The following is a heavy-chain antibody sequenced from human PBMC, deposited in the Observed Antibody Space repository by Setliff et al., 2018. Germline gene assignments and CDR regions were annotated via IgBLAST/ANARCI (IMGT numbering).Heavy chain of an antibody. CDR3: AKGLYNYALLYYFDY. J-gene: IGHJ4*02. CDR1: GFTFSIYG. D-gene: IGHD5-18*01. Sequence: LRLSCAASGFTFSIYGLHWVRQTPGKGLEWVAFISYDGSDKYYADSVKGRFTISRDNSKNTLYLQMNSLRAEDTAVYSCAKGLYNYALLYYFDYWGQGTQVTVS. CDR2: ISYDGSDK. V-gene: IGHV3-30*18.